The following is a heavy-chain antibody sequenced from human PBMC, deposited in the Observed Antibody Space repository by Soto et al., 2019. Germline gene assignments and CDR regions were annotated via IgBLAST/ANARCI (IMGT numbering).Heavy chain of an antibody. J-gene: IGHJ5*02. Sequence: EVQLSESGGDLRQPGGSLRLSCAASGFTFTNYAMTWVRQTPGKGLEWVSGISASGGLKYYADSVQGRVTVSRDNSKNILYLQMDNLRDEDTALYYCAREVGAPAGWLDPWGQGTQVTVSS. V-gene: IGHV3-23*01. D-gene: IGHD1-26*01. CDR3: AREVGAPAGWLDP. CDR2: ISASGGLK. CDR1: GFTFTNYA.